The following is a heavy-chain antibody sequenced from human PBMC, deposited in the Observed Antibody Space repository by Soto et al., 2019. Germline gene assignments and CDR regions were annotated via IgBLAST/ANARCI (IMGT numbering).Heavy chain of an antibody. CDR1: GGTFSSYT. CDR3: ARDRQLGYCSSTSCSNWFDP. D-gene: IGHD2-2*01. V-gene: IGHV1-69*04. J-gene: IGHJ5*02. Sequence: ASVKVSCKASGGTFSSYTISWVRQAPGQGLEWMGRIIPILGIANCAQKFQGRVTITADKSTSTAYMELSSLRSEDTAVYYCARDRQLGYCSSTSCSNWFDPWG. CDR2: IIPILGIA.